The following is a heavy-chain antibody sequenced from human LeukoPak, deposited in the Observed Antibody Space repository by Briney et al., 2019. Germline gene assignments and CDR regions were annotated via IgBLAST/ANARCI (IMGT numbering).Heavy chain of an antibody. D-gene: IGHD2-2*01. CDR3: ATQDIVVVPAAISYYYGMDV. CDR1: GGSISSGSYS. V-gene: IGHV4-30-2*01. J-gene: IGHJ6*02. CDR2: IYHSGST. Sequence: SQTLSLTCAVSGGSISSGSYSWGWIRQPPGKGLEWIGYIYHSGSTNYNPSLKSRVTISVDTSKNQFSLKLSSVTAADTAVYYCATQDIVVVPAAISYYYGMDVWGQGTTVTVSS.